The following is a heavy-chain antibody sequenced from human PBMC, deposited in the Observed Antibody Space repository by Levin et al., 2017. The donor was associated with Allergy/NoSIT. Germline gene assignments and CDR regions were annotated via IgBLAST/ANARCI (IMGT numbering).Heavy chain of an antibody. D-gene: IGHD3-9*01. CDR3: ARHSLTGYHHFDY. CDR1: GGSISSSSYY. CDR2: IYYSGST. V-gene: IGHV4-39*01. Sequence: SQTLSLTCTVSGGSISSSSYYWGWIRQPPGKGLEWIGSIYYSGSTYYNPSLKSRVTISVDTSKNQFSLKLSSVTAADTAVYYCARHSLTGYHHFDYWGQGTLVTVSS. J-gene: IGHJ4*02.